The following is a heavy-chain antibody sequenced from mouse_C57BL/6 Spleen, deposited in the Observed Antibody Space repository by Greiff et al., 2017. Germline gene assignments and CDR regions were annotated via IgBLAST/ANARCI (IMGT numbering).Heavy chain of an antibody. CDR1: GYTFTSYW. D-gene: IGHD2-4*01. V-gene: IGHV1-64*01. Sequence: QVQLQQSGAELVKPGASVKLSCKASGYTFTSYWMHWVKQRPGQGLEWIGMIHPNSGSTNYNEKFKSKATLTVDKSSSTAYMQLSSLTSEDSAVYYGARGGIYYDYAGYFDYWGQGTTRTVSS. J-gene: IGHJ2*01. CDR2: IHPNSGST. CDR3: ARGGIYYDYAGYFDY.